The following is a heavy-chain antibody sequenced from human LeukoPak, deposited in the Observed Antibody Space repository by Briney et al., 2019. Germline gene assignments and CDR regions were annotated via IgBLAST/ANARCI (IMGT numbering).Heavy chain of an antibody. Sequence: GGSLRLSCAASGFTFSSYSMNWVRQAPGKGLEWVSSISSSSSYIHYADSVKGRFTISRDNAKNSLYLQMNSLRAEDTAVYYCATEYCSGGSCSRRWFDPWGQGTLVTVSS. CDR1: GFTFSSYS. CDR3: ATEYCSGGSCSRRWFDP. D-gene: IGHD2-15*01. V-gene: IGHV3-21*01. CDR2: ISSSSSYI. J-gene: IGHJ5*02.